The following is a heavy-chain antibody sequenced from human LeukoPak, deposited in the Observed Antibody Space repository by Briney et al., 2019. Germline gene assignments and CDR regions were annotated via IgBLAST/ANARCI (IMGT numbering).Heavy chain of an antibody. V-gene: IGHV3-30*03. CDR1: GFTFSSYG. CDR3: AGELSSYGMDV. J-gene: IGHJ6*02. CDR2: ISYDGSNK. Sequence: GGSLRLSCAASGFTFSSYGMHWVRQAPGKGLEWVAVISYDGSNKYYADSVKGRFTISRDNSKNTLYLQMNSLRAEDTAVYYCAGELSSYGMDVWGQGTTVTVPS. D-gene: IGHD3-16*02.